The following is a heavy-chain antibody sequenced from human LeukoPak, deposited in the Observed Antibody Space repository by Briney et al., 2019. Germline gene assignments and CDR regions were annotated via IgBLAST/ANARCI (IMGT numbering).Heavy chain of an antibody. V-gene: IGHV1-46*03. CDR3: ARDNPESSWSGYYYG. Sequence: ASVKVSCKASGYTFTNYYMHWVRQAPGQGLEWMGIINPSGGSTIYAQKFQGRVTMTRDTSTSTVYMELSSLRSEDTAVYYCARDNPESSWSGYYYGWGQGTLVTVSS. J-gene: IGHJ4*02. D-gene: IGHD3-3*01. CDR2: INPSGGST. CDR1: GYTFTNYY.